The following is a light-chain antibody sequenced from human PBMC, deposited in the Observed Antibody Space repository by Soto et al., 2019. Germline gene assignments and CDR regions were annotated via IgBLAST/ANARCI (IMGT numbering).Light chain of an antibody. J-gene: IGKJ2*01. CDR1: HIISSW. CDR3: LQTNNFPYT. Sequence: DLQMTQSPSSVSASVGDTVTITCRASHIISSWLAWYQQKPGKAPKLLIYAASRLQSGVPSRFSGSESGADFTLTISSLQPEDVATYFCLQTNNFPYTFGQGTKLEIK. CDR2: AAS. V-gene: IGKV1-12*02.